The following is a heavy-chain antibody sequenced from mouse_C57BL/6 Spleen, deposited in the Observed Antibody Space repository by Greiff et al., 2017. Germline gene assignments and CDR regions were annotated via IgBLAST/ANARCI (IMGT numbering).Heavy chain of an antibody. Sequence: EVKLEESGGGLVKPGGPLKLSCAASGFTFSSYAMSWVRQTPEKRLEWVATISDGGSYTYYPDNVKGRFTISRDNAKNNLYLQMSHLKSEDTAMYYCARDGDDYVFFFDYWGQGTTLTVSS. V-gene: IGHV5-4*01. J-gene: IGHJ2*01. CDR3: ARDGDDYVFFFDY. CDR2: ISDGGSYT. D-gene: IGHD2-4*01. CDR1: GFTFSSYA.